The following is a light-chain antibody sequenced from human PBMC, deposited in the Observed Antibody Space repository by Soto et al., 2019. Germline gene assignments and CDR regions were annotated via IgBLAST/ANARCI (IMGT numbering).Light chain of an antibody. Sequence: EIVLTQSPGTLSLSSGERATLSCRASQSVSSSYLAWYQQNPGQAPRLLIYDASSRATGIPDRFSGSGSGTDFTLTISRLEPEDVAVYYCQQYGSAPWTFGQGTKVEFK. J-gene: IGKJ1*01. CDR1: QSVSSSY. CDR2: DAS. V-gene: IGKV3-20*01. CDR3: QQYGSAPWT.